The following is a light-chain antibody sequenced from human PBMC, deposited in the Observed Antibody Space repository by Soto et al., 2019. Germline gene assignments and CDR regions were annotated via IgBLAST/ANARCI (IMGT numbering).Light chain of an antibody. CDR1: QSVSSY. J-gene: IGKJ4*01. CDR2: DAS. V-gene: IGKV3-11*01. Sequence: EIVLTQSPATLSLSPGERATLSCRASQSVSSYLAWYQQKPGQAPRLLIYDASNRATGVPARFSGSGSGTDFTLTISSLEPEDFAVYYCQHRSNWPLTFGGGTKVEIK. CDR3: QHRSNWPLT.